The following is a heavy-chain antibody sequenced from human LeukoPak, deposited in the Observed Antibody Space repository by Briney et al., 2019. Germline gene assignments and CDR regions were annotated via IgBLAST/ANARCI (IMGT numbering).Heavy chain of an antibody. CDR2: INHSGST. D-gene: IGHD6-19*01. V-gene: IGHV4-34*01. CDR1: GGSFSGYY. J-gene: IGHJ4*02. CDR3: ARGEYGSGWYEGYY. Sequence: SETLSLTCAVYGGSFSGYYWSWIRQPPGKGLEWIGEINHSGSTNYNPSLKSRVTISVDTSKNQFSLKLSSVTAADTAVYYCARGEYGSGWYEGYYWGQGTLVTVSS.